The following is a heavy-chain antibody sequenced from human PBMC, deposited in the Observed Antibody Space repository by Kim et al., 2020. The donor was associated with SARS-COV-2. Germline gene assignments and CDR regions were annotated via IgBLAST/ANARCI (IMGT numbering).Heavy chain of an antibody. Sequence: GGSLRLSCAASGFTFSNAWMSWVRQAPGKGLEWVGRIKSKTDGGTTDYAAPVKGRFTISRDDSKNTLYLQMNSLKTEDTAVYYCTTDLGSYGDRFDYWGQGTLVTVSS. V-gene: IGHV3-15*01. J-gene: IGHJ4*02. CDR2: IKSKTDGGTT. CDR3: TTDLGSYGDRFDY. D-gene: IGHD5-18*01. CDR1: GFTFSNAW.